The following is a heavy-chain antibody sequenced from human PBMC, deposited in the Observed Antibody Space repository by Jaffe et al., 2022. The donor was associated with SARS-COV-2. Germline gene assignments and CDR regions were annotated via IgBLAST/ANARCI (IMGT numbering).Heavy chain of an antibody. J-gene: IGHJ5*02. Sequence: EVQLVESGGGLVQPGGSLRLSCAASGFPFSRYWMTWVRQAPGKGLEWVANIKDDGREKSYVDSVKGRFTISRDSAKNSLYLQMNSLRAEDTAVYYCARDCGHGRLDPWGQGTLVTVSS. D-gene: IGHD2-21*01. CDR2: IKDDGREK. V-gene: IGHV3-7*03. CDR3: ARDCGHGRLDP. CDR1: GFPFSRYW.